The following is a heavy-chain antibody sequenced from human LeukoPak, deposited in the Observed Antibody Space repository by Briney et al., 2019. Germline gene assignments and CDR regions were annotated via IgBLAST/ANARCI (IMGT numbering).Heavy chain of an antibody. V-gene: IGHV3-33*01. Sequence: GGSLRLSCAASGFTFSSYGMHWVRQAPGKGLEWVAVIWYDGSNKYYADSVKGRFTISRDNSKNTLYLQVNSLSAEDTAVYYCARDSGNYYLDYWGQGTLVTVSS. CDR2: IWYDGSNK. D-gene: IGHD1-26*01. J-gene: IGHJ4*02. CDR1: GFTFSSYG. CDR3: ARDSGNYYLDY.